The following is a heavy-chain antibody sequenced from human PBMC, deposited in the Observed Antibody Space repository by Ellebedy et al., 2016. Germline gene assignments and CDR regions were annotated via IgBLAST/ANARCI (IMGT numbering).Heavy chain of an antibody. D-gene: IGHD6-13*01. CDR2: IYPGDSDT. CDR3: ARLRSSWQGDSGWFDP. CDR1: GYTFSNYW. V-gene: IGHV5-51*01. J-gene: IGHJ5*02. Sequence: GESLKISXKGSGYTFSNYWIGWVRQIPGKGLEWMGIIYPGDSDTRYSPSFQGQVTISADKSISTAYLQWSSLKASDTAMYYCARLRSSWQGDSGWFDPWGQGTLVTVSS.